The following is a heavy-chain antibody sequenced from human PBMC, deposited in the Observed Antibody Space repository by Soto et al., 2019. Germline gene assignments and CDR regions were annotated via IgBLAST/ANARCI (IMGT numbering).Heavy chain of an antibody. CDR3: ARLHSSSSSIADPGYYYYYMDV. Sequence: GSLRLSCAASGFTFSSYAMHWVRQAPGKGLEWVAVISYDGSNKYYADSVKGRFTISRDNAKNSLYLQMNSLRAEDTAVYYWARLHSSSSSIADPGYYYYYMDVWGKGTTVTVSS. J-gene: IGHJ6*03. CDR2: ISYDGSNK. CDR1: GFTFSSYA. D-gene: IGHD6-6*01. V-gene: IGHV3-30-3*01.